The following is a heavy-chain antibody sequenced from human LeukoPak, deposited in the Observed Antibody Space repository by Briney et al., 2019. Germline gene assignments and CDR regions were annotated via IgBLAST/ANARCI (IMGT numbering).Heavy chain of an antibody. D-gene: IGHD5-24*01. J-gene: IGHJ4*02. CDR2: IYTSGST. V-gene: IGHV4-61*02. CDR1: GCSISSGSYY. CDR3: ARDGYTKFDY. Sequence: SETLSLTCTVSGCSISSGSYYWSWIRQPAGKGLEWIGRIYTSGSTNYNPSLKSRVTISVDTSKNQFSLKLSSVTAADTAVYYFARDGYTKFDYWGQGTLVTVSS.